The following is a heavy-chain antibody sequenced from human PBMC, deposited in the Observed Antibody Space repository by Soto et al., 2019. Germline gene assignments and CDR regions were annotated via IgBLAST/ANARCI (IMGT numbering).Heavy chain of an antibody. Sequence: QVQLVQSGAEVKNSGASVKVSCKASGYTFTSYGFSWVRQAPGQGLEWMGWISASNGNTNYAQKLQGRVTMTTDTSTGTAYMELRSLRSDDTATYYCARDRITMVRGVRIWFDPWGQGTLVTVSS. CDR3: ARDRITMVRGVRIWFDP. CDR1: GYTFTSYG. V-gene: IGHV1-18*01. D-gene: IGHD3-10*01. J-gene: IGHJ5*02. CDR2: ISASNGNT.